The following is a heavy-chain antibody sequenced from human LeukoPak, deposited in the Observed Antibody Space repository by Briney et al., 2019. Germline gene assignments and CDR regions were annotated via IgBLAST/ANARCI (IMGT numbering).Heavy chain of an antibody. J-gene: IGHJ4*02. CDR1: GGSISSSSYY. CDR2: IYYSGST. D-gene: IGHD3-22*01. V-gene: IGHV4-39*07. Sequence: SETLSLTCTVSGGSISSSSYYWGWIRQSPGKGLEWIGSIYYSGSTYYNPSLKSRVTISVDTSKNQFSLKLSSVTAADTAVYYCARVFKGLGDSSGFDYWGQGTLVTVSS. CDR3: ARVFKGLGDSSGFDY.